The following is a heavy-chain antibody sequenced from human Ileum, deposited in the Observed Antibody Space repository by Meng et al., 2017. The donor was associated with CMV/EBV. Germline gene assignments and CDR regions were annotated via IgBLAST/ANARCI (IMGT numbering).Heavy chain of an antibody. CDR3: ARGKSSSWYQGGWFDP. Sequence: SETLSLTCTVSGGSISSGGYYWSWIRQHPGKGLEWIGYIYYSGSTYYNPSLKSRVTISVDTSKNQFSLKLSSVTAADTAVYYWARGKSSSWYQGGWFDPWGQGTLVTVSS. J-gene: IGHJ5*02. CDR2: IYYSGST. CDR1: GGSISSGGYY. D-gene: IGHD6-13*01. V-gene: IGHV4-31*03.